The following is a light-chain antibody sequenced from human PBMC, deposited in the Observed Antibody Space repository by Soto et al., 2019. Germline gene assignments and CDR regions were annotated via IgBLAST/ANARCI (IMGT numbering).Light chain of an antibody. J-gene: IGKJ2*01. Sequence: EIVLTQSPATLSLSPGERAILSCRASQSVSTFLAWFQQKPGQPPRLLIYNASNRTTGIPARFSGSGSGTDFTLSISSLEPEDFAVYYCQQRFNWPPYTFGQGTKLEIK. CDR2: NAS. CDR3: QQRFNWPPYT. V-gene: IGKV3-11*01. CDR1: QSVSTF.